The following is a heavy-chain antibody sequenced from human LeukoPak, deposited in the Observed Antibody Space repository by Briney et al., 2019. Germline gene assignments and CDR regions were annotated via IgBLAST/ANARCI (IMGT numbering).Heavy chain of an antibody. CDR1: GFTFSNYY. CDR2: IKVDGSQK. V-gene: IGHV3-7*03. D-gene: IGHD6-6*01. CDR3: AKGYSGDSSVSA. Sequence: GGSLRLSCAASGFTFSNYYMSWVRQAPGKGLEWVATIKVDGSQKHYVDSVRGRFTISRDNSRNTLYLQMNSLRADDTAVYYCAKGYSGDSSVSAWGQGTLVTVSS. J-gene: IGHJ5*02.